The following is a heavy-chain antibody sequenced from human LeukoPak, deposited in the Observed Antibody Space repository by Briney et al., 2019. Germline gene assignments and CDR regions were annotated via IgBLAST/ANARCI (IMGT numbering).Heavy chain of an antibody. CDR2: MNPNSGNT. D-gene: IGHD6-19*01. Sequence: ASVKVSCKASGYTFTSYDINWVRQATGQGLEWMGWMNPNSGNTGYAQKFQGRVTMTRNTSISTAYMELSSLRSEETAVYYCATYSSGWYEPDFWGQGTLVTVSS. J-gene: IGHJ4*02. CDR1: GYTFTSYD. CDR3: ATYSSGWYEPDF. V-gene: IGHV1-8*01.